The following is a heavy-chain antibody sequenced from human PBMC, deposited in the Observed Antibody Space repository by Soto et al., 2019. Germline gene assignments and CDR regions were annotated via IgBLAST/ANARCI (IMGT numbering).Heavy chain of an antibody. J-gene: IGHJ4*02. D-gene: IGHD3-16*01. CDR3: ARDNLPKSGLRDTFGGVQEPFDY. V-gene: IGHV4-39*02. CDR1: GGSISSSSYY. Sequence: PSETMSVTSTVAGGSISSSSYYWGWIRQPPGKGLEWIGSIYYSGSTYYNPSLKSRVTISVATSKNQFSLKLSSVTAADTAVYYCARDNLPKSGLRDTFGGVQEPFDYWGQGTLVTVSS. CDR2: IYYSGST.